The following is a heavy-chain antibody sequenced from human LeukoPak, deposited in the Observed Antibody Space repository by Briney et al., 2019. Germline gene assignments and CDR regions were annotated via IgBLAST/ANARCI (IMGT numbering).Heavy chain of an antibody. Sequence: PGGSLRLSCAASRFTFSSYGMHWVRQAPGKGLEWVAYIQYDGSNEQYADSEKGRFSISRDSSKNILYLQMNSLRAEDTAVYYCAKDRCSNGVGCYYYYMDVWGKGTTVTISS. CDR1: RFTFSSYG. CDR3: AKDRCSNGVGCYYYYMDV. V-gene: IGHV3-30*02. D-gene: IGHD2-8*01. J-gene: IGHJ6*03. CDR2: IQYDGSNE.